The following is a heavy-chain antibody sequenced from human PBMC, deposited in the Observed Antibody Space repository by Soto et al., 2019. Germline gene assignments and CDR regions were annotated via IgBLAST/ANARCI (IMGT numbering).Heavy chain of an antibody. D-gene: IGHD3-22*01. J-gene: IGHJ4*02. CDR2: ISSTSNLI. CDR1: GFTSSSYS. CDR3: VRASRDSLFDF. V-gene: IGHV3-48*02. Sequence: GGSLRLSCAASGFTSSSYSMNWVRQAPGKGLEWVSYISSTSNLIYYADSVKGRFTISRDNAENSLYLRMNSLRDEDTAVYYCVRASRDSLFDFWGQGTLVTVSS.